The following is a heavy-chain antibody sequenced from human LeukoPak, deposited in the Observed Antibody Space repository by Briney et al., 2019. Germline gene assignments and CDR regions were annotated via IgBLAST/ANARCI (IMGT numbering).Heavy chain of an antibody. Sequence: GASLRLSCAASGFTFSSYAMSWVRQAPGKGLEWVSAISGSGGSTYYADSVKGRFTISRDNSKNTLYLQMNSLRAEDTAVYYCAKSRTRGSWIDYWGQGTLVTVSS. CDR1: GFTFSSYA. CDR3: AKSRTRGSWIDY. D-gene: IGHD6-13*01. V-gene: IGHV3-23*01. J-gene: IGHJ4*02. CDR2: ISGSGGST.